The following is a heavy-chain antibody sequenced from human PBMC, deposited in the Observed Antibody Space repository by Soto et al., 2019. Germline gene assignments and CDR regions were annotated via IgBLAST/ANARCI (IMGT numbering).Heavy chain of an antibody. D-gene: IGHD2-2*01. V-gene: IGHV4-34*01. CDR1: GGSFSGYY. CDR2: INHSGST. J-gene: IGHJ4*02. Sequence: SETLSLTCAVYGGSFSGYYWSWIRQPPGKGLEWIGEINHSGSTNYNPSLKSRVTISVDTSKNQFSLKLSSVTAADTAVYYCARSLFVVVPVTPRRYFDYWGQGTLVTVSS. CDR3: ARSLFVVVPVTPRRYFDY.